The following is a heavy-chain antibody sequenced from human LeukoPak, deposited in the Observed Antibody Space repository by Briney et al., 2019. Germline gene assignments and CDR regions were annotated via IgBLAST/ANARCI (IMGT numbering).Heavy chain of an antibody. CDR2: IYSGGNT. CDR3: ARGIAAAGIVGVFDY. V-gene: IGHV3-66*01. J-gene: IGHJ4*02. Sequence: GGSLRLSCAASGFSVSSNHMSWVRQAAGKGLEWVSVIYSGGNTHYADSVKGRFTISRDNSKNTLYLQMNSLRAEDTAVYYCARGIAAAGIVGVFDYWGQGILVTVSS. CDR1: GFSVSSNH. D-gene: IGHD6-13*01.